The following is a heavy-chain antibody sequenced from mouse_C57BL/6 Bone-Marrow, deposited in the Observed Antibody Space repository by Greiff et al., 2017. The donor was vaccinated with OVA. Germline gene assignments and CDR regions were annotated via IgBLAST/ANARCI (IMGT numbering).Heavy chain of an antibody. CDR2: INPNNGGT. Sequence: VQLQQSGPELVKPGASVKISCKASGYTFTDYYMNWVKQSHGKSLEWIGDINPNNGGTSYNQKFKGKATLTVDKSSSTAYMELRSLTSEDSAVYYCARRYGYDDYWGQGTTLTVSS. J-gene: IGHJ2*01. V-gene: IGHV1-26*01. CDR1: GYTFTDYY. D-gene: IGHD2-2*01. CDR3: ARRYGYDDY.